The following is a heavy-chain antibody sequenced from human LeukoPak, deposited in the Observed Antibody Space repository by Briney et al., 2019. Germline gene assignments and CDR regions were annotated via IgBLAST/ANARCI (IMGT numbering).Heavy chain of an antibody. J-gene: IGHJ4*02. CDR3: ARVGCSGGSCLFGN. CDR1: GESISSHY. V-gene: IGHV4-59*11. D-gene: IGHD2-15*01. CDR2: ITNSGTT. Sequence: SETLSLTCNVSGESISSHYWSWTRQSPGKGLEWIGYITNSGTTKFNPSLKSRVTISRDTSKNQISLKLSSVTAADTAVYYCARVGCSGGSCLFGNWGQGTLVTVSS.